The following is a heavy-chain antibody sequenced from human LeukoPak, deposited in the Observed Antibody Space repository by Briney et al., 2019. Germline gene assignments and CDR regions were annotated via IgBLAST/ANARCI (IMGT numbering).Heavy chain of an antibody. Sequence: GGSLRLSCAASGFTFSSYGMHWVRQAPGKGLEWVAVIWYDGSNKYYADSVKGRFIISRDNSKNTLYLQMNSLRAEDTAVYYCAKDYGDYYPEAFDIWGQGTMVTVSS. J-gene: IGHJ3*02. CDR1: GFTFSSYG. CDR3: AKDYGDYYPEAFDI. CDR2: IWYDGSNK. D-gene: IGHD4-17*01. V-gene: IGHV3-33*06.